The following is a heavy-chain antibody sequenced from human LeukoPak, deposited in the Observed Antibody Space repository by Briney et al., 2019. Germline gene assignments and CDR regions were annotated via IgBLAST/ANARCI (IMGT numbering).Heavy chain of an antibody. CDR3: AGEGGGSYTYGY. CDR1: VYTFTHYY. Sequence: GASVTVSFKGTVYTFTHYYMHGVRQAPGQGLEWMGWINPNSGGTNYAQKFQGRVTMTRDTSISTAYMELSRLTSDDTAVYYCAGEGGGSYTYGYWGQGTLVTVSS. CDR2: INPNSGGT. V-gene: IGHV1-2*02. D-gene: IGHD1-26*01. J-gene: IGHJ4*02.